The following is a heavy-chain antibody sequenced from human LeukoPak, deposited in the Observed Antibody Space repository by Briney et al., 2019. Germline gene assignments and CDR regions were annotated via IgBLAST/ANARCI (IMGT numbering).Heavy chain of an antibody. CDR1: GYTFTGYY. D-gene: IGHD4-11*01. J-gene: IGHJ5*02. CDR3: ARDYHPDYTGTDWFDP. V-gene: IGHV1-2*02. CDR2: INPNSGGT. Sequence: ASVKVSCKASGYTFTGYYMHWVRQAPGQGLEWMGWINPNSGGTNYAQKFQGRATMTRDTSISTAYMELSRLRSDDTAVYYCARDYHPDYTGTDWFDPWGQGTLVTVSS.